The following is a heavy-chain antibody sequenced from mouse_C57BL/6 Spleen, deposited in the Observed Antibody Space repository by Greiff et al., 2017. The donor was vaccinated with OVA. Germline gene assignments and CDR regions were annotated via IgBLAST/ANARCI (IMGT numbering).Heavy chain of an antibody. Sequence: EVQVVESGGGLVKPGGSLKLSCAASGFTFSSYAMSWVRQTPEKRLEWVATISDGGSYTYYPDNVKGRFTISRDNAKNNLYLQMSHLKSEDTAMYYCAREITTVAYWGQGTLVTVSA. CDR2: ISDGGSYT. V-gene: IGHV5-4*01. J-gene: IGHJ3*01. CDR1: GFTFSSYA. CDR3: AREITTVAY. D-gene: IGHD1-1*01.